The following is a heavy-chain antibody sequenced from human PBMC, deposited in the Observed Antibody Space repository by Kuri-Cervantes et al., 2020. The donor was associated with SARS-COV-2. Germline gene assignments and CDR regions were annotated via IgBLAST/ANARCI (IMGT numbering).Heavy chain of an antibody. V-gene: IGHV4-4*07. CDR2: IYTSGST. J-gene: IGHJ6*03. Sequence: SETLSLTCTVSGGSISSYYWSWIRQPAGKGLEWIGRIYTSGSTNYNPSLKSRVTMSVDTSKNQFSLKLSSVTAADTAVYYCARVAHGNTPGYFYFFMDVWGKGTTVTVSS. CDR1: GGSISSYY. D-gene: IGHD5-24*01. CDR3: ARVAHGNTPGYFYFFMDV.